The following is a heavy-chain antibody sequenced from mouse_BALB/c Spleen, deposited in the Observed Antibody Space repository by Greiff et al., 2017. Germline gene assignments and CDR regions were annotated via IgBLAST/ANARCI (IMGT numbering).Heavy chain of an antibody. CDR1: GFTFSSYY. V-gene: IGHV5-6-2*01. Sequence: EVQLVESGGGLVKLGGSLKLSCAASGFTFSSYYMSWVRQTPEKRLELVAAINSNGGSTYYPDTVKGRFTISRDNAKNTLYLQMSSLKSEDTALYYCARQVDSSGYFDYWGQGTTLTVSS. CDR3: ARQVDSSGYFDY. CDR2: INSNGGST. J-gene: IGHJ2*01. D-gene: IGHD3-2*01.